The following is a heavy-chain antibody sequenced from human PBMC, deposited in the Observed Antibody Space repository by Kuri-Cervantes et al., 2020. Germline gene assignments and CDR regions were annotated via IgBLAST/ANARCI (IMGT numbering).Heavy chain of an antibody. CDR1: GFTFSSYA. CDR2: ISYDGSNK. CDR3: AKVGIYCSGGSCYSGGMDV. V-gene: IGHV3-30-3*01. Sequence: GESLKISCAASGFTFSSYAMHWVRQAPGKGLEWVAVISYDGSNKYYADSVKGRFTISRDNAKNSLYLQMNSLRAEDTALYYCAKVGIYCSGGSCYSGGMDVWGQGTTVTVSS. D-gene: IGHD2-15*01. J-gene: IGHJ6*02.